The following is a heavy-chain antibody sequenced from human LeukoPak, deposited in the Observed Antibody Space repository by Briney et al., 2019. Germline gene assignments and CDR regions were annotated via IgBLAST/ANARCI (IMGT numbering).Heavy chain of an antibody. CDR2: IYSSGST. CDR1: GGSISSSGFH. D-gene: IGHD6-19*01. J-gene: IGHJ6*03. CDR3: AKINLSTSGWFFDYYYMDV. Sequence: PSETLSLTCTVSGGSISSSGFHWGWIRQPPGKGLEWIGSIYSSGSTYYNPSLKSRATVSVDTSKNQFSLRLSSVTAADTAVYYCAKINLSTSGWFFDYYYMDVWGKGTTVTVS. V-gene: IGHV4-39*07.